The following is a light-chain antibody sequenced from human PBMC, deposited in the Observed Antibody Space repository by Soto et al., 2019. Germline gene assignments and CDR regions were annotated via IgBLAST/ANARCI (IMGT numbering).Light chain of an antibody. CDR1: SSNIGGRT. Sequence: SVLTQPPSASGTPGQRVAISCYGSSSNIGGRTVNWYQQLPGTAPKLLIYNNNQRPSGVPDRFSGSKSGTSASLAITGLQSEDEADYYCAAWDDSLTADVFGAGTKVTVL. CDR3: AAWDDSLTADV. CDR2: NNN. J-gene: IGLJ1*01. V-gene: IGLV1-44*01.